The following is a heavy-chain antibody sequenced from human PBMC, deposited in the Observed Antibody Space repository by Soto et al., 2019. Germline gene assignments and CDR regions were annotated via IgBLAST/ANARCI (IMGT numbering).Heavy chain of an antibody. Sequence: ASVKVSCKASGYTFTGYYMHWVRQAPGQGLEWMGWINPNSGGTNYAQKFQGRVTMTRDTSISTVYMELSRLRSDDPAVYYCARELSVSSPPLGFDYWGQGTLVTVSS. CDR2: INPNSGGT. CDR3: ARELSVSSPPLGFDY. CDR1: GYTFTGYY. J-gene: IGHJ4*02. D-gene: IGHD6-13*01. V-gene: IGHV1-2*02.